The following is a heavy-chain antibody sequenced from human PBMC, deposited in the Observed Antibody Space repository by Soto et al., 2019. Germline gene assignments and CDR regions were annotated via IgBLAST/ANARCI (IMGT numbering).Heavy chain of an antibody. D-gene: IGHD3-16*01. Sequence: SETLSLTCTVSGGSISSYYWSWIRQPPGKGLEWIGYIYYSGSTNYNPSLKSRVTISVDTSKNQFSLKLSSVTAADTAVYYCVRDNGGPYGYYFDYWGQGTLVTVSS. J-gene: IGHJ4*02. V-gene: IGHV4-59*01. CDR3: VRDNGGPYGYYFDY. CDR1: GGSISSYY. CDR2: IYYSGST.